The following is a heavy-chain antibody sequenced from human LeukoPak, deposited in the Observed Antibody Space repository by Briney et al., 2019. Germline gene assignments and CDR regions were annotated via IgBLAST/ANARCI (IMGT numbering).Heavy chain of an antibody. CDR2: IYYSGST. Sequence: SETLSLTCTVSGGSISSSSYYWGWIRQPPGKGLEWIGSIYYSGSTYYNPSLKSRVTISVDTSKNQFSLKLSSVTAADTAVYYCARTTPSYSSGWYGGYHFDYWGQGTLVTVSS. J-gene: IGHJ4*02. D-gene: IGHD6-19*01. V-gene: IGHV4-39*07. CDR1: GGSISSSSYY. CDR3: ARTTPSYSSGWYGGYHFDY.